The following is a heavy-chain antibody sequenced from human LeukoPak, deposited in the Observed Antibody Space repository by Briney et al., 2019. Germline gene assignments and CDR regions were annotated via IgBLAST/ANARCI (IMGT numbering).Heavy chain of an antibody. CDR1: GGPISSYY. Sequence: SETLSLTCTVSGGPISSYYWSWIRQPPGKGLEWIGYIYYSGSTNYNPSLKSRVTISVDTSKNQFSLKLSSVTAADMAVYYCARQADYYDSSGYSRLFDYWGQGTLVTVSS. CDR2: IYYSGST. V-gene: IGHV4-59*08. CDR3: ARQADYYDSSGYSRLFDY. J-gene: IGHJ4*02. D-gene: IGHD3-22*01.